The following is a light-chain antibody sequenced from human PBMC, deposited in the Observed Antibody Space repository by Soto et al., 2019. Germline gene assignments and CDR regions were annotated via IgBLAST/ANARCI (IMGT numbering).Light chain of an antibody. V-gene: IGKV1-39*01. CDR3: QQSYGAPRT. CDR2: ATS. Sequence: DIQMTQSPSSLSASIGDRVTITCRASQSIGSYLHWYQQKPGKAPKLLIYATSSLQGGVPSRFSGSGSGTDFTLTISSLQPEDFATYYCQQSYGAPRTFGQGTKVEIE. CDR1: QSIGSY. J-gene: IGKJ1*01.